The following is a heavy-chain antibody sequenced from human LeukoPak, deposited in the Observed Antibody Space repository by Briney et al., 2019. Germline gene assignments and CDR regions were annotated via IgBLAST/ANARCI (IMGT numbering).Heavy chain of an antibody. J-gene: IGHJ4*02. CDR2: IYGRGGTT. CDR1: GFTFSSYD. CDR3: TRAAYSNGWDF. D-gene: IGHD6-19*01. V-gene: IGHV3-23*01. Sequence: GGSLRLSCGASGFTFSSYDMTWVRQAPGKGLEWVSGIYGRGGTTYYADSVKGRFIVSRDNSKNTLYLQMNSLRAEDTAVYYCTRAAYSNGWDFWGQGTLVTVSS.